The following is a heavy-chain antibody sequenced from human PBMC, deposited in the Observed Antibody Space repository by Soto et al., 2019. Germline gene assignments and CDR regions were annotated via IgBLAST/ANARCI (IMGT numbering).Heavy chain of an antibody. Sequence: ASVKVSCKASGYSFIDYYIHWVRQAPGQGFEWMGRISPKSGGTNYAQKFEGRVTMTWDTSLNTAYMELSSLISDDTAVYYCARPPGYISAWYYFDLWGQGTLVTVSS. D-gene: IGHD6-19*01. J-gene: IGHJ4*02. V-gene: IGHV1-2*02. CDR1: GYSFIDYY. CDR3: ARPPGYISAWYYFDL. CDR2: ISPKSGGT.